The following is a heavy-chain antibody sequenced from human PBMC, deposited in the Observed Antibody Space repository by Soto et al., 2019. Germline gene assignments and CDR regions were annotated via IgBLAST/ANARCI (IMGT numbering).Heavy chain of an antibody. D-gene: IGHD6-13*01. V-gene: IGHV1-69*01. Sequence: QVQLVQSGAEVKKPGSSVRVSCKASGGTFSSYAISWVRQAPGQGLEWMGGIILIFGTENYAQKFQGRVTITADESTSTAYMELSSLRSEDTAVYYCARDRIAGSKYYYGMDVWGQGTTVTVSS. J-gene: IGHJ6*02. CDR3: ARDRIAGSKYYYGMDV. CDR1: GGTFSSYA. CDR2: IILIFGTE.